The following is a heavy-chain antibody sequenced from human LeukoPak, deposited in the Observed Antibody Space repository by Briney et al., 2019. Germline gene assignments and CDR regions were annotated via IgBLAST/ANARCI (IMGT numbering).Heavy chain of an antibody. Sequence: PGGSLRLSCAAFGFTFSSYWMHWVRQAPGKGLVRVSRINSDGSSTSYADSVKGRFTISRDNAKNTLYLQMNSLRAEDTAVYYCATAYYYDSSGYYYWGQGTLVTVSS. CDR2: INSDGSST. J-gene: IGHJ4*02. D-gene: IGHD3-22*01. CDR3: ATAYYYDSSGYYY. V-gene: IGHV3-74*01. CDR1: GFTFSSYW.